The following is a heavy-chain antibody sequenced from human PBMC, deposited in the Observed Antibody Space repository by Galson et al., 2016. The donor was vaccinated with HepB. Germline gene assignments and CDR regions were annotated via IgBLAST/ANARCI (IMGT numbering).Heavy chain of an antibody. CDR2: IDEGGART. J-gene: IGHJ4*02. Sequence: SLRLSCAASGFTFTSYAMTWVRQAPGKGLEWVSSIDEGGARTEYADSVKGRFTISRDNSRKSLYLQMNSLRAEDTAIYYCAKAPADRRWDLLPGDYWGQGTLLTVSS. CDR3: AKAPADRRWDLLPGDY. V-gene: IGHV3-23*01. D-gene: IGHD1-26*01. CDR1: GFTFTSYA.